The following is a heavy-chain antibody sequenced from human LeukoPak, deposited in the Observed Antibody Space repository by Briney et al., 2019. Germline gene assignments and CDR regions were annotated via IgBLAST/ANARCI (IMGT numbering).Heavy chain of an antibody. CDR3: AREKQWLGAEYFQH. CDR2: IYTSGST. Sequence: SETLSLTCTVSGGSISSGSYYWSWIRQPAGKGLEWIGRIYTSGSTNYNPSLRGRVTISVDTSKNQFSLNLSSVTAADTAVYYCAREKQWLGAEYFQHWGQGTLVTVSS. J-gene: IGHJ1*01. CDR1: GGSISSGSYY. D-gene: IGHD6-19*01. V-gene: IGHV4-61*02.